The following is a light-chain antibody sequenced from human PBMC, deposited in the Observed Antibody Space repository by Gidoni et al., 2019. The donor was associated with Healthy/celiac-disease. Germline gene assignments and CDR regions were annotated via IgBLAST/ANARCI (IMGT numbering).Light chain of an antibody. J-gene: IGKJ1*01. CDR1: PSISSW. CDR2: KAS. CDR3: QQYNSYPWT. V-gene: IGKV1-5*03. Sequence: DIQMTQSPSTLSASVGDRVTITCRASPSISSWLAWYQQKPGKAPKLLIHKASSLESGVPSRFSGSGSGTEFTLTISSLQADDFATYYCQQYNSYPWTFGQGTKVEIK.